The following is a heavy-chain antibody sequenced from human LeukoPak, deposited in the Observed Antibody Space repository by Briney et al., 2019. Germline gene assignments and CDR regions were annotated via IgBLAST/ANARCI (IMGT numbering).Heavy chain of an antibody. CDR1: GGSISSYY. J-gene: IGHJ4*02. V-gene: IGHV3-9*01. CDR3: AKDISGDGSGSFDY. CDR2: ISWNSGSI. D-gene: IGHD3-10*01. Sequence: LSLTCTVSGGSISSYYWSWIRQPPGKGLEWVSGISWNSGSIGYADSVKGRFTISRDNAKNSLYLQMNSLRAEDTALYYCAKDISGDGSGSFDYWGQGTLVTVSS.